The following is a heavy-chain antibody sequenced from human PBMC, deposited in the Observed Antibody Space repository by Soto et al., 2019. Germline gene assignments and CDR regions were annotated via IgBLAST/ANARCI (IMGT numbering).Heavy chain of an antibody. Sequence: QVQPVESGGGVVQPGRSLRLSCATSGFTFSSYGMHWVRKATGKGLEWVAVISYDGYNKYYADSVKGRFTISRDNSKNTLYLQMDSLRPEDTVVYYCAREIELLFGHWGQARLITVSS. CDR2: ISYDGYNK. D-gene: IGHD1-26*01. J-gene: IGHJ5*02. V-gene: IGHV3-30-3*01. CDR3: AREIELLFGH. CDR1: GFTFSSYG.